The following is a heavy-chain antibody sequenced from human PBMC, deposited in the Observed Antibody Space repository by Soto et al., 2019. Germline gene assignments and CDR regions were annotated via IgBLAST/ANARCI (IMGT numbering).Heavy chain of an antibody. CDR2: IYYSGST. CDR1: GGSISSGDYY. J-gene: IGHJ4*02. CDR3: ARRARFLEWLFDY. Sequence: SETLSLTCTVSGGSISSGDYYWSWIRQPPGKGLEWIGYIYYSGSTYYSPSLKSRVTISVDTSKNQFSLQLSSVTAADTAVYYCARRARFLEWLFDYWGQGTLVTVSS. D-gene: IGHD3-3*01. V-gene: IGHV4-30-4*01.